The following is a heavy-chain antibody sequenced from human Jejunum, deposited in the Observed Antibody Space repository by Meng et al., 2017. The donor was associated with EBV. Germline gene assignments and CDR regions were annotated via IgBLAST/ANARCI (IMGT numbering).Heavy chain of an antibody. CDR2: ISGSAGNT. V-gene: IGHV3-23*01. Sequence: EGRLLESGGGLVRPGGSLSFARAASGFSFSNSAMSWVRQAPGKGLEWVSVISGSAGNTYYADSVKGRFTISRDLSNNTLYLQMNSLRAEDTAIYYCAKLLKYWGQGTLVTVSS. CDR3: AKLLKY. J-gene: IGHJ4*02. CDR1: GFSFSNSA.